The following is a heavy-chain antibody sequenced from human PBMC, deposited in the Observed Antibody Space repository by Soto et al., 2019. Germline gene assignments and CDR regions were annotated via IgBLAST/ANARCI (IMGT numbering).Heavy chain of an antibody. CDR3: VRSSGSQPRAGWFDP. CDR1: GFNFDDHA. J-gene: IGHJ5*02. Sequence: EVQLVESGGSLAQPGWSRRLSCAASGFNFDDHAMHWVRQTPGKGLEWVSGISWNSVTINYADSIKGRFTISRDNAKRTLYLQMNNLRPADTAMYFCVRSSGSQPRAGWFDPWGQGTLVTVS. D-gene: IGHD1-26*01. CDR2: ISWNSVTI. V-gene: IGHV3-9*01.